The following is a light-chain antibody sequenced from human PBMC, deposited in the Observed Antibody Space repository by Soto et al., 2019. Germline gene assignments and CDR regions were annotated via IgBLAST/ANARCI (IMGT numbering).Light chain of an antibody. V-gene: IGKV3-11*01. CDR2: DVS. Sequence: EIVLTQSPGTLSLSPGESATLSCRASESVSDNLAWYHQKPGRAPRPLISDVSNRATGIPARFSGSGSGTDFTLTISSLESEDFAVYYCQQRSNWPITFGQGTRLENK. CDR3: QQRSNWPIT. J-gene: IGKJ5*01. CDR1: ESVSDN.